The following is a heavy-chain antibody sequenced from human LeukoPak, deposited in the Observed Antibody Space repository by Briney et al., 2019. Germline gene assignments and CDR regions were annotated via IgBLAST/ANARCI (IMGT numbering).Heavy chain of an antibody. CDR2: IDNSGST. CDR3: ASGGGWLIDY. J-gene: IGHJ4*02. V-gene: IGHV4-4*08. Sequence: SETLSLTCTVPGGHIVSFFWDWIRQPAGKGLEWIGYIDNSGSTKYTPSLKSRIPMSRDTSKNQFSLKLTSVTAADAAMYYCASGGGWLIDYWGQRTLVSVSS. D-gene: IGHD6-19*01. CDR1: GGHIVSFF.